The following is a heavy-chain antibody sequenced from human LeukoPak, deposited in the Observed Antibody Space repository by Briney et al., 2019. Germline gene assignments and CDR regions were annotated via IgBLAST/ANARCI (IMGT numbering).Heavy chain of an antibody. J-gene: IGHJ4*02. CDR1: GGSFSGYY. CDR3: ARLGCCSSTSCYTLSGGGRSDY. V-gene: IGHV4-34*01. CDR2: IDHSGST. D-gene: IGHD2-2*02. Sequence: SETLSLTCAVYGGSFSGYYWSWIRQPPGKGLEWIGEIDHSGSTNYNPSLKSRVTISVDTSKNQFSLKLSSVTAADTAVYYCARLGCCSSTSCYTLSGGGRSDYWGQGTLVTVSS.